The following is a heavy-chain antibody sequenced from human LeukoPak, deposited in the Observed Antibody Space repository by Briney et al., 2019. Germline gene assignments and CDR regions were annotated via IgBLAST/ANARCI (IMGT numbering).Heavy chain of an antibody. CDR2: LYSDGNT. V-gene: IGHV3-53*01. D-gene: IGHD1-14*01. CDR3: ARGVEPLAANTLAY. J-gene: IGHJ4*02. CDR1: GFTVITND. Sequence: PGWSLRLSCAASGFTVITNDMTWVRQAPGKGLKWVSVLYSDGNTKYADSVQGRFTISRDNSKNTLYLEMNSLSPDDPTVYYCARGVEPLAANTLAYWGQGTLVTVSS.